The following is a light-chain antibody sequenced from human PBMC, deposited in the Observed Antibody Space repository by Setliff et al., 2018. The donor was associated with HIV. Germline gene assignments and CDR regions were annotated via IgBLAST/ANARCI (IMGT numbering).Light chain of an antibody. CDR3: QVWDSSSDLVV. CDR1: NIGSKS. V-gene: IGLV3-21*03. Sequence: SYELTQAPSVSVAPGKTARITCGGNNIGSKSVHWYQQKPGQAPVLVVYDDNDRPSGIPERFSGSNSGNTATLTISRVEAGDEADYYCQVWDSSSDLVVFGGGTK. CDR2: DDN. J-gene: IGLJ2*01.